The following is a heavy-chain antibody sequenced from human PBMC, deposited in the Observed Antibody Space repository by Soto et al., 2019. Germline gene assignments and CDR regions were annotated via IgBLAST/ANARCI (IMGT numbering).Heavy chain of an antibody. J-gene: IGHJ4*02. Sequence: QLQLQESGPGLVKPSATLSLTCTVSGDSISSNNYHWGWIRQPPGKGLEWIGSMYHSGNTYHNPSLKSRVIISVDKSKNQFSLNLRSVTAAHTAVYYCARHRGPTGPNYWGQGTLVTVSS. CDR1: GDSISSNNYH. CDR2: MYHSGNT. D-gene: IGHD3-10*01. V-gene: IGHV4-39*01. CDR3: ARHRGPTGPNY.